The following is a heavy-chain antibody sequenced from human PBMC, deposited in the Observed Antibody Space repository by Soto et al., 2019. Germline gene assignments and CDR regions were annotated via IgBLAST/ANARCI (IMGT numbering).Heavy chain of an antibody. J-gene: IGHJ6*02. CDR3: ARGNLDV. Sequence: QVQVVESGGGVVQPGKSLRLSCAASAFTLSKFVMHWVRRAPGRGLEWVAVTSNDGSNTFYADSVKGRFTISRDNSKNTVYLQMNSLRTEDTAVYYCARGNLDVWGQGTTVTVSS. D-gene: IGHD1-7*01. CDR2: TSNDGSNT. CDR1: AFTLSKFV. V-gene: IGHV3-30-3*01.